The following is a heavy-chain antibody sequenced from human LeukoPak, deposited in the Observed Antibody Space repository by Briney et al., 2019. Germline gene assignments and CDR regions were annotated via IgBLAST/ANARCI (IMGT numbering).Heavy chain of an antibody. D-gene: IGHD6-6*01. CDR2: IYTSGST. CDR1: GGSMSSGSYY. Sequence: SETLSLTCTVSGGSMSSGSYYWSWIRQPAGKGLEWIGRIYTSGSTNYNPSLKSRVTISVDTSKNQFSLKLSSVTAADTAVYYCARDSKQLVLANLNYYYYYMDVWGKGTTVTVSS. CDR3: ARDSKQLVLANLNYYYYYMDV. V-gene: IGHV4-61*02. J-gene: IGHJ6*03.